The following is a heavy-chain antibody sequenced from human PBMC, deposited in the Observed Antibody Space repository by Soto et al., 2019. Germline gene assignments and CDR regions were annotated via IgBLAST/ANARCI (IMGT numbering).Heavy chain of an antibody. CDR2: IKQDGSEK. J-gene: IGHJ5*02. D-gene: IGHD3-3*01. CDR3: ACPLRGGWSGYYLS. CDR1: GFTFSSYW. Sequence: EVQLVESGGGLVQPGGSLRLSCAASGFTFSSYWMSWVRQAPGKGLEWVANIKQDGSEKYYVDSVKGRFTITRDNAKNSLYLQMNSLRAEDTAVYYCACPLRGGWSGYYLSWGQGTLVTVSS. V-gene: IGHV3-7*01.